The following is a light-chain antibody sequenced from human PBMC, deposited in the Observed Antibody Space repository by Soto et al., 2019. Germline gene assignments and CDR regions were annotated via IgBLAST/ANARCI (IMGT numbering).Light chain of an antibody. V-gene: IGLV2-23*02. CDR2: DVS. CDR3: SSYAGSSTLL. J-gene: IGLJ2*01. CDR1: SSDVGSYNL. Sequence: QSALTQPASVSGSPGQSITISCTGTSSDVGSYNLVSWYQQHPGKAPKLMIYDVSKRPSGVSNRFSGSKSGNTASLTISGLQAEDEADYYCSSYAGSSTLLFGGGTKVTVL.